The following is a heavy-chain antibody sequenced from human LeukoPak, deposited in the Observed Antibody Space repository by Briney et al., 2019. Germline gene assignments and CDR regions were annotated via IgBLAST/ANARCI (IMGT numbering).Heavy chain of an antibody. CDR2: IIPIFGTA. J-gene: IGHJ6*04. V-gene: IGHV1-69*06. D-gene: IGHD3-10*01. CDR1: GGTFSSYA. Sequence: SVRVSCKASGGTFSSYAISWVRQAPGQGLEWMGGIIPIFGTANYAQKFQGRVTITADKSTSTAYMELSSLRSEDTAVYYCASSGEPEYYYYYGMDVWGKGTTVTVSS. CDR3: ASSGEPEYYYYYGMDV.